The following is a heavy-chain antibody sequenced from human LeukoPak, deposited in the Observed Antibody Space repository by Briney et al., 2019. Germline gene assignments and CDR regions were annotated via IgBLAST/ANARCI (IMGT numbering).Heavy chain of an antibody. CDR1: GFTFSNYW. D-gene: IGHD3-3*01. CDR2: INTDGTST. CDR3: ARAHYDFWSGYSQNHYYYYLDV. Sequence: PGGSLRLSCAASGFTFSNYWMHWVRQAPGKGLVWVSRINTDGTSTRYADSVKGRFTISRDNAKNTLYLQMNSLRAEDTAVYYCARAHYDFWSGYSQNHYYYYLDVWGKGTTVTVSS. J-gene: IGHJ6*03. V-gene: IGHV3-74*01.